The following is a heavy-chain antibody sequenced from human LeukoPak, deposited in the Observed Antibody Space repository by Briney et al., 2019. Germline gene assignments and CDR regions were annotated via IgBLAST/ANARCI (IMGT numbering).Heavy chain of an antibody. CDR1: GGSISNYY. J-gene: IGHJ3*02. CDR3: ARGRYYYGSGGRSRAFDI. Sequence: SETLSLTCAVFGGSISNYYWSWIRKPPGQGLEWIGYIYYSGSTNYNPSLKSRVTISVDTSKNQFSLRLSSVTAADTAVYYCARGRYYYGSGGRSRAFDIWGQGTMVTVSS. CDR2: IYYSGST. D-gene: IGHD3-10*01. V-gene: IGHV4-59*12.